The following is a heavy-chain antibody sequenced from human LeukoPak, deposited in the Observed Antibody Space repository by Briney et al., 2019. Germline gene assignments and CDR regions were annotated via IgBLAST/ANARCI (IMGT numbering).Heavy chain of an antibody. V-gene: IGHV3-7*01. J-gene: IGHJ6*03. CDR2: IKQDGSEK. Sequence: GGSLTLSCTASGFTLSGFWMTWVRHAQGQGLEWVANIKQDGSEKYYVDSVKCRFTISRDNAKNSLYLQMNSLRAEDTAVYYCASDPGLVADYYYYYMDVWGKGTTVTVSS. CDR1: GFTLSGFW. CDR3: ASDPGLVADYYYYYMDV. D-gene: IGHD5-12*01.